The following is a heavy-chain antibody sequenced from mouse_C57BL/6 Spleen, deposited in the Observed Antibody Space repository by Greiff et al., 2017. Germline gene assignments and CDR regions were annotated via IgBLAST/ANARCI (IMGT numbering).Heavy chain of an antibody. D-gene: IGHD2-14*01. V-gene: IGHV1-22*01. J-gene: IGHJ1*03. CDR1: GYTFTDYN. CDR2: INPNNGGT. Sequence: EVQLQQSGPELVKPGASVKMSCKASGYTFTDYNMHWVKQSHGKSLEWIGYINPNNGGTSYNQKFKGKATLTVNKSSSTAYMELRSLTSEDSAVXYCARYGSVRRGAYWYLDVWGTGTTVTVSS. CDR3: ARYGSVRRGAYWYLDV.